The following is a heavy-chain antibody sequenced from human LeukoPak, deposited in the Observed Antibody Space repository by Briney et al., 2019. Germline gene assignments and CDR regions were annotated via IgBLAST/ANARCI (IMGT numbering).Heavy chain of an antibody. Sequence: GGSLRLSCAASGFTFSSYWMSWFRQPPGKGLEGVANIKQDGSEKYYVDSVKGRFTISRDNAKNSLYLQMNSLRAEDTAVYYCARIGEHIVVVTALDYWGQGTLVTVSS. V-gene: IGHV3-7*01. CDR1: GFTFSSYW. J-gene: IGHJ4*02. CDR3: ARIGEHIVVVTALDY. D-gene: IGHD2-21*02. CDR2: IKQDGSEK.